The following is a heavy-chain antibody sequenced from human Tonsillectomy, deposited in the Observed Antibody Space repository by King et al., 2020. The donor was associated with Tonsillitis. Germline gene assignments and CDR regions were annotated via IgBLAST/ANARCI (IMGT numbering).Heavy chain of an antibody. CDR1: GGSFSGYY. CDR2: INHSGST. J-gene: IGHJ4*02. V-gene: IGHV4-34*01. CDR3: ARAVGYSSCWYVGY. D-gene: IGHD6-19*01. Sequence: VQLQQWGAGLLKPSETLSLTCAVYGGSFSGYYWSWIRQPPGKGLEWSGEINHSGSTNYNPSIKSRVTISVDTSKNQFSLKLSSVTAADTAVYYCARAVGYSSCWYVGYWGQGTLVTVSS.